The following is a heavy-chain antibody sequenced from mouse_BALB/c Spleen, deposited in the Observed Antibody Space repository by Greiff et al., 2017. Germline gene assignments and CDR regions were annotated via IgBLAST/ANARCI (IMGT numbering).Heavy chain of an antibody. Sequence: QVTLKESGPGILQPSQTLSLTCSFSGFSLSTYGIGVGWIRQPSGKGLEWLAHIWWNDNKYYNTALKSRLTISKDTSNNQVFLKIASVDTADTATYYCARYGNYVGDYWGQGTTLTVSS. CDR3: ARYGNYVGDY. CDR2: IWWNDNK. D-gene: IGHD2-1*01. J-gene: IGHJ2*01. V-gene: IGHV8-11*01. CDR1: GFSLSTYGIG.